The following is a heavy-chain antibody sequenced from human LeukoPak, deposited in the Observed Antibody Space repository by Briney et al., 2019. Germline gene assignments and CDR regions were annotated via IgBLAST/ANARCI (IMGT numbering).Heavy chain of an antibody. V-gene: IGHV3-30-3*01. CDR2: ISYDGSSK. CDR1: GFPFSASP. J-gene: IGHJ6*02. CDR3: ARGSGNSRSWYIARDGMDV. D-gene: IGHD6-13*01. Sequence: PGRSLRLSCAASGFPFSASPMHWVRQAPGKGLEWVAIISYDGSSKYYADSVKGRFTISRDSSKNTLYLQMNSLRDEDTAVYYCARGSGNSRSWYIARDGMDVWGQGTTVTVSS.